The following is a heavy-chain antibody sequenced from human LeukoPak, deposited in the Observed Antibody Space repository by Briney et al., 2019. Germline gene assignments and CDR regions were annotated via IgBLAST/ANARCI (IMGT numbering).Heavy chain of an antibody. CDR3: ARGEDDFWSGYYTVGAFDI. V-gene: IGHV4-59*01. CDR1: GGSISSYY. J-gene: IGHJ3*02. D-gene: IGHD3-3*01. CDR2: SYYSGGT. Sequence: SETLSLTCTVSGGSISSYYCSWIRQPPGKGLEWIGYSYYSGGTNYNPSLKSRVTISVDTSKNQFSLKLSSVTAADTAVYYCARGEDDFWSGYYTVGAFDIWGQGTMVTVSS.